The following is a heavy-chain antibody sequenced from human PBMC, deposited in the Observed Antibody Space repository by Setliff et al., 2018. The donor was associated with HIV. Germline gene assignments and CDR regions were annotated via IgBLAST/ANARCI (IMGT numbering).Heavy chain of an antibody. CDR2: INSSSSYI. D-gene: IGHD1-26*01. J-gene: IGHJ5*02. Sequence: GGSLRLSCAASGFTFSNAWMSWVRQAPGKGLEWVSSINSSSSYIYYADSVKGRFTISRDNAKNSLYLQMNSLRAEDTAVYYCARVYSEKFDPWGQGTLVTVSS. V-gene: IGHV3-21*01. CDR3: ARVYSEKFDP. CDR1: GFTFSNAW.